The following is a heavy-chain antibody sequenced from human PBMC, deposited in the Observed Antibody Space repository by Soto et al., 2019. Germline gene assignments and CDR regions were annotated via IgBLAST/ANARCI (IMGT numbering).Heavy chain of an antibody. Sequence: PVESLKVSFQSAGCSFTNYWMNWVLQLPGKGLEWMGRIDHSDSYTTFSPSFQGHVTISADMSITTPYLHLGSLQASGTAIYFCATSGGSGSGCDSQLDSSGQGTLLTVP. D-gene: IGHD2-15*01. J-gene: IGHJ5*01. V-gene: IGHV5-10-1*01. CDR1: GCSFTNYW. CDR2: IDHSDSYT. CDR3: ATSGGSGSGCDSQLDS.